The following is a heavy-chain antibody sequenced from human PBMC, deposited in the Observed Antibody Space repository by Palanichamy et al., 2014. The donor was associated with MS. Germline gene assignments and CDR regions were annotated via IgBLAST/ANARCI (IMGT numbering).Heavy chain of an antibody. J-gene: IGHJ4*02. CDR3: AQAPSPYYFDY. Sequence: QVQLVESGGGLVKPGGSLRLSCAASGFTFSDYYMSWVRQAPGKGLEWVSYISRSSSTIYYADSVKGRFTISRDNAKNSLYLQMNSLRAEDTAVYYCAQAPSPYYFDYWGQGTLVTVSS. CDR2: ISRSSSTI. CDR1: GFTFSDYY. V-gene: IGHV3-11*01.